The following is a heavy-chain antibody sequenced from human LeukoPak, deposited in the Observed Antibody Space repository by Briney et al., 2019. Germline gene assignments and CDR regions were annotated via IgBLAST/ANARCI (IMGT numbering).Heavy chain of an antibody. CDR2: IHHSGST. Sequence: SETLSLTCIVSGYSISSGYYWGWIRQPPGKGLEWIGNIHHSGSTYYNPSLKSRVTISVDTSKNQLSLKLSSVTAADTAVYYCVRVAAGIGFFQHWGQGTLVTVSS. CDR3: VRVAAGIGFFQH. D-gene: IGHD6-13*01. V-gene: IGHV4-38-2*02. J-gene: IGHJ1*01. CDR1: GYSISSGYY.